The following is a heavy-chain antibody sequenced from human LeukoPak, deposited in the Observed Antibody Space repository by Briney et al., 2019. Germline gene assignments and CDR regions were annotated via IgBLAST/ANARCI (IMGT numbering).Heavy chain of an antibody. V-gene: IGHV3-30-3*01. CDR2: ISYDGSDK. D-gene: IGHD5-12*01. CDR3: AKDEGDSGYSGYDSRPSFDY. CDR1: GFTFSHYS. Sequence: GGSLRLSCAASGFTFSHYSMHWVRQAPGKGLEWVAVISYDGSDKSYADSVKGRFPISRDNSKNTLYLQMNSLRAEDTAVYYCAKDEGDSGYSGYDSRPSFDYWGQGTLVTVSS. J-gene: IGHJ4*02.